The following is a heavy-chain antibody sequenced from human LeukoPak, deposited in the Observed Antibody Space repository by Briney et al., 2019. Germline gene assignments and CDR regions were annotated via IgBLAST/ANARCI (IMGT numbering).Heavy chain of an antibody. CDR3: ARVGSTSDGY. J-gene: IGHJ4*02. D-gene: IGHD2-2*01. CDR1: GFTFSSYE. CDR2: ISSSGSTI. Sequence: GGSLRLSCAASGFTFSSYEMNWVRQAPGKGLEWVSYISSSGSTIYYADAVKGRFTISRDNAKNSLYLQMNSLRAEDTAVYYCARVGSTSDGYWGQGTLVTVSS. V-gene: IGHV3-48*03.